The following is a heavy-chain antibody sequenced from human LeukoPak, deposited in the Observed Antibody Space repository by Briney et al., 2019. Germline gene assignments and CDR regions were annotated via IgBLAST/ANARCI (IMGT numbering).Heavy chain of an antibody. V-gene: IGHV4-39*07. CDR2: IYSDGDT. CDR3: ARDSGFWLY. J-gene: IGHJ4*02. CDR1: GDSITSGSYY. D-gene: IGHD3-22*01. Sequence: NSSQTLSLTCTVSGDSITSGSYYWGWIRQTPGKGLEWIGNIYSDGDTSFNPSLKSRITMSVDTSKNQFFLKLNSVTAADTAVYFCARDSGFWLYWGQGTLVSVSS.